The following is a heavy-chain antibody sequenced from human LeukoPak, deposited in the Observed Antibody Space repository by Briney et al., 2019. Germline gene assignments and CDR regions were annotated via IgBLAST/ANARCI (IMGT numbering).Heavy chain of an antibody. J-gene: IGHJ4*02. Sequence: ASVKVSCKASGYTFTSYYMHWVRQAPGQGLEWVGIINPSGGSTSYAQKFQGRVTMTRDMSTSTVYMELSSLRSEDTAVYYCARGIGYDILTGYGYYFDYWGQGTLVTVSS. CDR2: INPSGGST. D-gene: IGHD3-9*01. CDR3: ARGIGYDILTGYGYYFDY. CDR1: GYTFTSYY. V-gene: IGHV1-46*01.